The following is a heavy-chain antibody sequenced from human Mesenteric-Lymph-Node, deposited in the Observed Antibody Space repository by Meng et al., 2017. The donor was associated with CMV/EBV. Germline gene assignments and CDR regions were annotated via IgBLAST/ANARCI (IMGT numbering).Heavy chain of an antibody. CDR2: FSATTTNT. Sequence: LTISCSDSGFTFSNFPMNWVRQAPGKGLEWVSTFSATTTNTYYADSVKGRFTISRDNSKSTLYLQMHSLRDEDTAVYYCARNWGIDSWGPGTLVTVSS. CDR3: ARNWGIDS. V-gene: IGHV3-23*01. CDR1: GFTFSNFP. D-gene: IGHD7-27*01. J-gene: IGHJ4*02.